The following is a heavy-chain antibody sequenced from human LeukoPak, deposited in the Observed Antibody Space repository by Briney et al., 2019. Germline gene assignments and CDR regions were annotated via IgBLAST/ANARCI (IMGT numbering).Heavy chain of an antibody. J-gene: IGHJ4*02. V-gene: IGHV3-53*01. CDR1: GFTVSSNY. CDR3: ARREVMVRGVLVY. D-gene: IGHD3-10*01. CDR2: IYSGDNA. Sequence: PGGSLRLSCAASGFTVSSNYMSWVRQAPGKGLEWVSVIYSGDNAYYADSVKGRFTISRDNSKNTLYLQMNSLRAEDTAVYYCARREVMVRGVLVYWGQGTLVTVSS.